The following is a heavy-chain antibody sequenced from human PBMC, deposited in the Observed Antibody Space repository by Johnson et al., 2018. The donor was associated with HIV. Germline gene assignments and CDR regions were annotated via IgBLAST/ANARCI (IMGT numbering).Heavy chain of an antibody. CDR2: ISYDGSNK. D-gene: IGHD6-13*01. CDR1: GFTFSTYA. CDR3: ASPLEAAAGPMDAFDI. Sequence: QVQLVESGGGVVQPGRSLRLSCAASGFTFSTYAMTWVRQAPGKGLEWVAVISYDGSNKYYADSVKGRFTISRDNSKNTLYLQMNSLRAEDTAVYYCASPLEAAAGPMDAFDIWGQGTMVTVSS. V-gene: IGHV3-30-3*01. J-gene: IGHJ3*02.